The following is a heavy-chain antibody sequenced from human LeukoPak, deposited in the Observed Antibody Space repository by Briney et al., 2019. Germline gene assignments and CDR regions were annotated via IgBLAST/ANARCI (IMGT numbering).Heavy chain of an antibody. CDR2: IIPIFGTA. CDR1: GGTFSSYA. D-gene: IGHD1-26*01. Sequence: SVKVSCKASGGTFSSYAISWVRRAPGQGLEWMGRIIPIFGTANYAQKFQGRVTITTDESTSTAYMELSSLRSEDTAVYYCARGWSGSYYSHYYYYMDVWGKGTTVTVSS. J-gene: IGHJ6*03. V-gene: IGHV1-69*05. CDR3: ARGWSGSYYSHYYYYMDV.